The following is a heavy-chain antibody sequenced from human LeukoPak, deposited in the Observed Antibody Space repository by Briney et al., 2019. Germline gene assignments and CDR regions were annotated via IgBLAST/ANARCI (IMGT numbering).Heavy chain of an antibody. D-gene: IGHD1-26*01. V-gene: IGHV4-59*01. Sequence: SETLSLTCTVSGGSISSYYWSWIRQPPGKGLEWIGYIYYSGSTNYNPSLKSRVTISVDTSKNQFSLKLSSVTAADTAVYYCARLPSGGSYGWFDPWGQGTLVTVSS. CDR1: GGSISSYY. CDR2: IYYSGST. J-gene: IGHJ5*02. CDR3: ARLPSGGSYGWFDP.